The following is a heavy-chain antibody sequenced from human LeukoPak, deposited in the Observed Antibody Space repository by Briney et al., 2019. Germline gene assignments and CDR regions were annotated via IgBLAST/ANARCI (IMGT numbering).Heavy chain of an antibody. J-gene: IGHJ4*02. Sequence: ASVKVSCKFSGYTLTELSMHWVRQAPGKGLEWMGGFDPEDGERIYAQKFQGRVTMTEDTSTDTAYMELSSLRSEDTAVYYCATDGELQLVRDLLSYWGQGTLVTVSS. V-gene: IGHV1-24*01. CDR3: ATDGELQLVRDLLSY. D-gene: IGHD6-13*01. CDR2: FDPEDGER. CDR1: GYTLTELS.